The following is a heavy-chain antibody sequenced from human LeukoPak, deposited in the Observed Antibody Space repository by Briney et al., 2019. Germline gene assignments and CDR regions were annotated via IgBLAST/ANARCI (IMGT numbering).Heavy chain of an antibody. CDR3: AREGYYDSSGYQNY. CDR1: GGSFSGYY. Sequence: SETLSLTCAVYGGSFSGYYRSWIRQPPGKGLEWIGETNHSGSTNYNPSLKSRVTISVDTSKNQFSLKLSSVTAADTAVHYCAREGYYDSSGYQNYWGQGTLVTVSS. V-gene: IGHV4-34*01. J-gene: IGHJ4*02. CDR2: TNHSGST. D-gene: IGHD3-22*01.